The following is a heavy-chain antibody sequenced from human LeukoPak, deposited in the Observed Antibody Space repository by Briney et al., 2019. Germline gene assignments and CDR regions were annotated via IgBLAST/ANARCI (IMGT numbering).Heavy chain of an antibody. V-gene: IGHV4-61*02. J-gene: IGHJ6*03. D-gene: IGHD3-3*01. CDR1: GGSISSGSYY. CDR2: IYTSGST. CDR3: ARRVAASLEWLFTYYYYMDV. Sequence: PSETLSLTCTVSGGSISSGSYYWSWIRQPAGKGLEWIGRIYTSGSTNYNPSLKSRVTISVDTSKNQFSLKLSSVTAADTAVYYCARRVAASLEWLFTYYYYMDVWGKGTTVTVSS.